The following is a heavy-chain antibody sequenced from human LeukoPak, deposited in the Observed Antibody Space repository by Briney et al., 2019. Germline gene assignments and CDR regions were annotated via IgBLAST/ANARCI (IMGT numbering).Heavy chain of an antibody. D-gene: IGHD2-8*01. CDR1: GFTFSSYG. V-gene: IGHV3-33*01. Sequence: PGRSLRLSCAASGFTFSSYGMHWVRQAPGKGLEWVAVIWYDGSNKYYADSVKGRFTISRDNSKNMLYLQMNSLRAEDTAVYYCARALGGMVNPGFFDYWGQGTLVTVSS. J-gene: IGHJ4*02. CDR2: IWYDGSNK. CDR3: ARALGGMVNPGFFDY.